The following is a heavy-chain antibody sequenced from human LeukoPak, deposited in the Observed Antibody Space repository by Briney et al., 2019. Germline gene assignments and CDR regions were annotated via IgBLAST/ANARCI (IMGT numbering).Heavy chain of an antibody. CDR3: VREYYYDSSGVYLDAFDI. CDR2: IDSDGSST. CDR1: GFTLSHYW. V-gene: IGHV3-74*03. J-gene: IGHJ3*02. Sequence: GGSLRLSCAASGFTLSHYWMHWVRQIPGKGLVWVSRIDSDGSSTTHADSVKGRFTISRDTAKNTLHLQMDSLRVEDTALYYCVREYYYDSSGVYLDAFDIWGHGTMVTVSS. D-gene: IGHD3-22*01.